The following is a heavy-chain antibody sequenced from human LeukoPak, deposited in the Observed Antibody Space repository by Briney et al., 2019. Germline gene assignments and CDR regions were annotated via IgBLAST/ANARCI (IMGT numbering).Heavy chain of an antibody. J-gene: IGHJ4*02. Sequence: PSETLSLTCSVSDGSINSDTYYWGWIRQPPGKGLEWIASIYSGGNTFYNPSLKSRVTISIDTSKKQFSLKLTSVTAADTAVYYCARGLVRGYSYGYDHGGDSPFDYWGQGTLVTVSS. V-gene: IGHV4-39*07. CDR1: DGSINSDTYY. CDR3: ARGLVRGYSYGYDHGGDSPFDY. D-gene: IGHD5-18*01. CDR2: IYSGGNT.